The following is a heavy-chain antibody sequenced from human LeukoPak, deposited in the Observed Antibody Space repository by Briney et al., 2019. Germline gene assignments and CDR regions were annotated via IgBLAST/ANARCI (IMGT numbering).Heavy chain of an antibody. Sequence: PSQTLSLTCTVSGGSISSGDYYWSWIRQPPGKGLEWIGYIYYSGSTYYNPSLKSRVTISVDTSKNQFSLKLSSVTAADTAVYCCARGRGYYYDSSGYYSFDYWGQGTLVTVSS. CDR3: ARGRGYYYDSSGYYSFDY. CDR1: GGSISSGDYY. D-gene: IGHD3-22*01. V-gene: IGHV4-30-4*01. J-gene: IGHJ4*02. CDR2: IYYSGST.